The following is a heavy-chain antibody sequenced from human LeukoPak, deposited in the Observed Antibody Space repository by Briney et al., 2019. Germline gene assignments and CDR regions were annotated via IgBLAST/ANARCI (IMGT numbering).Heavy chain of an antibody. J-gene: IGHJ4*02. D-gene: IGHD5-12*01. CDR1: GYTFTGYY. V-gene: IGHV1-2*06. CDR2: INPNSGGT. CDR3: ARVGGYDFPLFDY. Sequence: ASVKVSCKASGYTFTGYYMHWVRQAPGQGLEWMGRINPNSGGTNYAQKFQGRVTMTRDTSTSTVYMELSSLRSEDTAVYYCARVGGYDFPLFDYWGQGTLVTVSS.